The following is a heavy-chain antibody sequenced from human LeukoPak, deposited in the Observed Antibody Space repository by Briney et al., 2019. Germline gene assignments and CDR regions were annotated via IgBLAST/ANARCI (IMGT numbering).Heavy chain of an antibody. CDR3: AKDSHSWSRDY. V-gene: IGHV3-21*01. CDR2: IDSNSNFM. CDR1: GFTFGSYS. J-gene: IGHJ4*02. Sequence: PGGSLRLSCSASGFTFGSYSMTWVRQAPGKGLERVSLIDSNSNFMNYADSVKGRFTISRDNAKKSLYLEMNSLRAEDTAVYYCAKDSHSWSRDYWGQGTLVTVSS. D-gene: IGHD6-13*01.